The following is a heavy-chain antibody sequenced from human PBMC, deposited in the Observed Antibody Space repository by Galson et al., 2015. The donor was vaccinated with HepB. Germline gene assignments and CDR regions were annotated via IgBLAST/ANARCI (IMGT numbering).Heavy chain of an antibody. J-gene: IGHJ6*02. D-gene: IGHD3-10*01. CDR1: GFTFSDYY. Sequence: SLRLSCAASGFTFSDYYMSWIRQAPGKGLEWVSYISSSGSTIYYADSVKGRFTISRDNAKNSLYLQMNSLRAEDTAVYYCARDSSAGFGTEEYGMDVWGQGTTVTVSS. V-gene: IGHV3-11*01. CDR2: ISSSGSTI. CDR3: ARDSSAGFGTEEYGMDV.